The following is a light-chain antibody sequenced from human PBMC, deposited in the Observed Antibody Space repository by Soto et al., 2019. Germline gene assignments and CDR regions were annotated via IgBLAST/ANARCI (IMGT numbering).Light chain of an antibody. CDR2: NAS. Sequence: IQMTQSPSTLSGSVGDRVTITCRASQTISAWLAWYQQKPGEAPTLLIYNASSLESGVPSRFSGRGSETEFTLTISSLQPDDFATYYCQQYNSYLKTFGQGSKV. CDR1: QTISAW. V-gene: IGKV1-5*03. CDR3: QQYNSYLKT. J-gene: IGKJ1*01.